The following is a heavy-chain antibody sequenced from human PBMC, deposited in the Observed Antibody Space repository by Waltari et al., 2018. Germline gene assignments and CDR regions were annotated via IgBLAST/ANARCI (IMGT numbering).Heavy chain of an antibody. J-gene: IGHJ3*02. CDR2: INPNSGGT. Sequence: QVQLVQSGAEVKKPGASVKVSCKASGYTFTGYYMHWVRQAPGQGLEWMGWINPNSGGTNYAQKFQGRVTMTRDTSISTAYMELSRLRSDDTAVYYCASDVDTAMVTGGAFDIWGQGTMVTVSS. D-gene: IGHD5-18*01. V-gene: IGHV1-2*02. CDR1: GYTFTGYY. CDR3: ASDVDTAMVTGGAFDI.